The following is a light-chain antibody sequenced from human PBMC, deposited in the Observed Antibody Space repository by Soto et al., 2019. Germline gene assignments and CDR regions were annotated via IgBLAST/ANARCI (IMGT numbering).Light chain of an antibody. Sequence: QSVLTQPPSVSGAPGQRVTISCTGSSSNIGAGYDVHWYQQLPGTAPKLLIYGNSNRPSGVPDRFSGSKSGTSASLAITGLQAEDEADYYCQSYDSSLSGPLNFGTGTKVTVL. CDR1: SSNIGAGYD. CDR2: GNS. V-gene: IGLV1-40*01. J-gene: IGLJ1*01. CDR3: QSYDSSLSGPLN.